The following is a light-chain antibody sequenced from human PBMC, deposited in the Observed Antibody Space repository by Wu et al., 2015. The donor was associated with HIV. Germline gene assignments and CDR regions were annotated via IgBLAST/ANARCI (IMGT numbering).Light chain of an antibody. J-gene: IGKJ2*02. Sequence: DIQMTQSPSSVSASVGDTVTIACRASQSINNWLAWYQQKPGKPPKVLIYAASTLQSGVPSRFSGSGSGTDFTLTISSLQLEDFATYYCQQSYSTPGTFGQGTKLEIK. CDR3: QQSYSTPGT. CDR1: QSINNW. CDR2: AAS. V-gene: IGKV1-12*01.